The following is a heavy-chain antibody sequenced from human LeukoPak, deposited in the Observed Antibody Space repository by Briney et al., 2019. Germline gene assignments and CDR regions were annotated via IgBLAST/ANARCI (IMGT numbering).Heavy chain of an antibody. CDR3: ARGWDYDSGGRPTAYVY. CDR1: GGTFSNFA. V-gene: IGHV1-69*01. J-gene: IGHJ4*02. D-gene: IGHD3-22*01. CDR2: IIPIFGTA. Sequence: VKVSCTASGGTFSNFAINWVRQAPGPGLEWMGGIIPIFGTANYAQKFQGRVTITADESTSTVYMELNSLKSEDTAVYYCARGWDYDSGGRPTAYVYWGQGTLVTVSS.